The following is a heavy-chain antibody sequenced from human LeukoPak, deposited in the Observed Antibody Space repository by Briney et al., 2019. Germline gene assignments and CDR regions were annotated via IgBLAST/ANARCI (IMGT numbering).Heavy chain of an antibody. CDR2: ISAYNGNT. V-gene: IGHV1-18*01. J-gene: IGHJ4*02. D-gene: IGHD1-14*01. Sequence: ASVKVSCKASGYTFTSYGISWVRQAPGQGLEWMGWISAYNGNTNYAQKLQGRVTMTTDTSTSTAYMELRSLRSDDTAVYYCAREMRVRSEPLAWDFDYWGQGTLVTVSS. CDR3: AREMRVRSEPLAWDFDY. CDR1: GYTFTSYG.